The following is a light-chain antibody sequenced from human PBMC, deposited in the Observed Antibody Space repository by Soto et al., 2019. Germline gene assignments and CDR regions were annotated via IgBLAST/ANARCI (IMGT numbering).Light chain of an antibody. CDR2: ASS. Sequence: EILLTQSPGTLSLSRGERATLSCRASQSVTTSRLASYQLKPGQTPRLVIYASSIRATGIPDRFSGSGSGRDFTLTISRLEPEDFAVYYCHHYGSSPTWTFGQGNKVEIK. CDR3: HHYGSSPTWT. V-gene: IGKV3-20*01. J-gene: IGKJ1*01. CDR1: QSVTTSR.